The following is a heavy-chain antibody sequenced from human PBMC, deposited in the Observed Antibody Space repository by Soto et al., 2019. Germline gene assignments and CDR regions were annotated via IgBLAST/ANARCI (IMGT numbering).Heavy chain of an antibody. CDR2: IYNSGTT. CDR1: GGSISSYY. V-gene: IGHV4-59*01. Sequence: QVQVQESGPGLVKPSETLSLICTVSGGSISSYYWSWIRQPPGKGLEWIGYIYNSGTTSYSPSLKSRVTMSVDKSTNRISLNLNSVTPAATAVYYCAIFGRYVLLTGYSWGGCDPWGQGTLVIVSS. CDR3: AIFGRYVLLTGYSWGGCDP. J-gene: IGHJ5*02. D-gene: IGHD3-9*01.